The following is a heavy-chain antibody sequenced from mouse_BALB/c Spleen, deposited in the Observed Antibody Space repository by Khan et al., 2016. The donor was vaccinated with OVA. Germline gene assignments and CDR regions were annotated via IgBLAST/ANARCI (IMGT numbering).Heavy chain of an antibody. CDR2: LDPYYGDI. CDR1: GYSFTGYN. V-gene: IGHV1-39*01. J-gene: IGHJ1*01. CDR3: ARSTWYFDV. Sequence: VQLKQSGPELEKPGASVKISCKASGYSFTGYNMNWVKQSNGKSLEWIGSLDPYYGDINYNQKFKAKATLPVAKSSSPAYMQLKSLTSDDSAVYYCARSTWYFDVWGAGTTVTDSS.